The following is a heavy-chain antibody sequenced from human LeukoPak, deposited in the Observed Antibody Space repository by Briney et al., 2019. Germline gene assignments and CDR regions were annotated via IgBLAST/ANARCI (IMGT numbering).Heavy chain of an antibody. CDR2: IYYSGST. V-gene: IGHV4-59*01. D-gene: IGHD6-13*01. Sequence: PSETLSLTCTVSGGSISGYYWSWIRQPPGKGLEWIGYIYYSGSTNYNPSLKSRVTISVDTSKNQFSLKLSSVTAADTAVYYCARARQQLVLDYWGQGTLVTVSS. CDR1: GGSISGYY. CDR3: ARARQQLVLDY. J-gene: IGHJ4*02.